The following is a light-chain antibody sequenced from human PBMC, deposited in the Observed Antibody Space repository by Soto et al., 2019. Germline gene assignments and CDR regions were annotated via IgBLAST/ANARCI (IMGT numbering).Light chain of an antibody. Sequence: FQLTQSPSFLSPSIGESVTITCRASQVISTSLAWYQVKPGKAPKLLIYAASTLESGVPSRFSATVSGTEFSLTIISLQPEDFATYYCQQLFDRPLTFGQGTKVEIK. J-gene: IGKJ1*01. V-gene: IGKV1-9*01. CDR2: AAS. CDR1: QVISTS. CDR3: QQLFDRPLT.